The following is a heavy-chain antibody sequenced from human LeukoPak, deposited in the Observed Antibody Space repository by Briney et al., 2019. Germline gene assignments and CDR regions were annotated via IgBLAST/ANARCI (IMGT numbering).Heavy chain of an antibody. V-gene: IGHV4-39*01. D-gene: IGHD3-22*01. J-gene: IGHJ3*02. CDR3: IVIVPYDAFDI. CDR2: VHYSGSS. CDR1: GGSISSSNYY. Sequence: PSETLSLTCSVSGGSISSSNYYRGWIRQSPGKGLEWIGSVHYSGSSYYNPSLKSRVTIFVDTPKNQLSLKLSSVTAADTALYFCIVIVPYDAFDIWGQGTMVTVSS.